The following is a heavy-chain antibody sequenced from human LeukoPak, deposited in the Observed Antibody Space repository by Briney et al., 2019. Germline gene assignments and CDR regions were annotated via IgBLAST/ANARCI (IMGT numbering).Heavy chain of an antibody. J-gene: IGHJ6*02. V-gene: IGHV1-69*13. Sequence: GASVKVSCKASGGTFSSYAISWVRQAPGQGLEWMGGIIPIFGTANYAQKFQGRVTITADESTSTAYMELSSLRSEDTAVYYCASAYSGYSPYYYYGMDVWGQGTTVTVSS. CDR3: ASAYSGYSPYYYYGMDV. CDR1: GGTFSSYA. CDR2: IIPIFGTA. D-gene: IGHD5-12*01.